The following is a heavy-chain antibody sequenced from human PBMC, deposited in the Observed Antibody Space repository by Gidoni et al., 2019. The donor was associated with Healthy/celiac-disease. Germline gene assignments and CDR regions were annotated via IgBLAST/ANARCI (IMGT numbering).Heavy chain of an antibody. D-gene: IGHD4-17*01. CDR3: AREATVTNDY. Sequence: EVQLVESGGGLVQPGGSLRLSCAASGFTFSSYEMNWVRQAPGKGLEWVSYISSSGSTIYYADSVKGRFTISRDNAKNSLYLQMNSLRAEDTAVYYCAREATVTNDYWGQGTLVTVSS. J-gene: IGHJ4*02. CDR1: GFTFSSYE. V-gene: IGHV3-48*03. CDR2: ISSSGSTI.